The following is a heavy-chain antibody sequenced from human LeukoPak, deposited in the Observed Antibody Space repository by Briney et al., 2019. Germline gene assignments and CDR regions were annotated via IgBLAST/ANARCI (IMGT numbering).Heavy chain of an antibody. Sequence: PGRSLRLSCAGSGFTFSSYWMHWVRQAPGKGLVWVSRLNSDGSSTSYAGSVKGRFTISRDNAKNTLYLQMNSLRAEDTAVYYCASQLSEGYWGQGTLVTVSS. CDR3: ASQLSEGY. CDR1: GFTFSSYW. D-gene: IGHD5-24*01. CDR2: LNSDGSST. V-gene: IGHV3-74*01. J-gene: IGHJ4*02.